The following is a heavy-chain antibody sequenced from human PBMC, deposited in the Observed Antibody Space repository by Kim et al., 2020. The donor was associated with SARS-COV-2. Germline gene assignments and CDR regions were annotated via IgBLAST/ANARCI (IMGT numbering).Heavy chain of an antibody. V-gene: IGHV3-11*03. CDR3: ARYCSSTTCQGADY. CDR2: ITSGGSYT. CDR1: GFTFSDYY. Sequence: GGSLRLSCAASGFTFSDYYMSWMRQAPGKGLEWVSYITSGGSYTNYADSVKGRFTISRDNAKNSLHLQMNSLRAEDTALYYCARYCSSTTCQGADYWGQGTLVTVSS. D-gene: IGHD2-2*01. J-gene: IGHJ4*02.